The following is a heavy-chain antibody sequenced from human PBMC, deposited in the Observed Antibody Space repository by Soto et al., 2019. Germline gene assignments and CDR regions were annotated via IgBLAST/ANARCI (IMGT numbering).Heavy chain of an antibody. Sequence: PSETLSLSCAVSGYSISSGCFWGWIRQPPGKRLEWIANMYHDGNTHYNPSLKSRVTMSVDTSKNQFSLKLNYVTAADTAVYYCGRKSCSGYHSYEYWGRGILVT. J-gene: IGHJ4*02. CDR1: GYSISSGCF. D-gene: IGHD5-12*01. V-gene: IGHV4-38-2*01. CDR2: MYHDGNT. CDR3: GRKSCSGYHSYEY.